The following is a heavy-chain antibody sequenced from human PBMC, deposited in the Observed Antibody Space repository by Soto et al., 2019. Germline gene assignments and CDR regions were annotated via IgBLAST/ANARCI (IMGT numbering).Heavy chain of an antibody. Sequence: QVQLVQSGAEVKKPGASVKVSCKASGYTFTSYYMHWVRQAPGQGLEWMGIINPSGGSTSYAQKLHGRVTMTRDTSTSTVYMELSSLRSEDTAVYYCAREPPRLYCSGGSCTALYHYYGMDVWGQGTTVTVSS. D-gene: IGHD2-15*01. CDR2: INPSGGST. CDR3: AREPPRLYCSGGSCTALYHYYGMDV. V-gene: IGHV1-46*01. CDR1: GYTFTSYY. J-gene: IGHJ6*02.